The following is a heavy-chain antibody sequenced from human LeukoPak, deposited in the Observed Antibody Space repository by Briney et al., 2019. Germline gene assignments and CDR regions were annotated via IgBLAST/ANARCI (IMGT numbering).Heavy chain of an antibody. J-gene: IGHJ4*02. D-gene: IGHD2-2*02. CDR2: TNPNIGST. CDR1: GYTFSDFY. CDR3: ARDTNIPESETFHY. Sequence: ASVKVSCKASGYTFSDFYIHWVRQAPGQGPEWMGWTNPNIGSTNSAQKLQGRLTMTRYTSISTAYMELSGLRSDDTAVYYCARDTNIPESETFHYWGQGTLVTVSS. V-gene: IGHV1-2*02.